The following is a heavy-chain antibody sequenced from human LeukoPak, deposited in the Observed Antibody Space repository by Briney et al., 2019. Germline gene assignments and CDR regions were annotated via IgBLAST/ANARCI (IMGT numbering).Heavy chain of an antibody. V-gene: IGHV4-34*01. CDR1: GGSFSGYY. J-gene: IGHJ6*03. Sequence: ASETLSLTCAVYGGSFSGYYWSWIRQPPGKGLEWIGEINHSGSTNYNPSLKSRVTISVDTSKNQFSLKLSSVTAADTAVYYCARGRDVVVPAAIGPYCYYMDVWGKGATVTVSS. D-gene: IGHD2-2*01. CDR2: INHSGST. CDR3: ARGRDVVVPAAIGPYCYYMDV.